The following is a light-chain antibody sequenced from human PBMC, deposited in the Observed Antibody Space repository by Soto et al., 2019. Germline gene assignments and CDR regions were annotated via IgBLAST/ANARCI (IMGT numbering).Light chain of an antibody. V-gene: IGKV1-5*01. Sequence: DSQRTQSPSTVSSSVGDRFTITLLSSQSISSWLAWYQQKPGKAPKLLIYDVSSLESGVPSRFSGSGSGTEFTLTITSLQPDDFATYYCPQYNSYPWTFGQGTKV. J-gene: IGKJ1*01. CDR1: QSISSW. CDR3: PQYNSYPWT. CDR2: DVS.